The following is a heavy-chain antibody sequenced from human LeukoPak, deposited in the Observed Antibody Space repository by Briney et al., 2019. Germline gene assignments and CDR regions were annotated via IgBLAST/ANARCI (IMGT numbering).Heavy chain of an antibody. Sequence: GGSLRLSCAASGFTFSTYYMTWVRQAPGKGLEWVAGIKQDGSENYYMDSVKGRFTISRDNSRNSLYLQMNSLRAEDTAVYFCARERYCTSATCYVGVPFDSWGQGTLVTVSS. V-gene: IGHV3-7*01. CDR2: IKQDGSEN. CDR3: ARERYCTSATCYVGVPFDS. CDR1: GFTFSTYY. D-gene: IGHD2-2*01. J-gene: IGHJ4*02.